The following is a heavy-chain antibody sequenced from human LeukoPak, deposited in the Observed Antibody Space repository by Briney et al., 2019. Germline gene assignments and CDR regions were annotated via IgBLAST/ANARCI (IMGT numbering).Heavy chain of an antibody. Sequence: SETLSLTCTVSGGSISSYYWSWIRQLAGKGLEWIGRIYASGSTKYNPSLKSRVTMSVDTSKNQFSLKLSSVTAADTAVYYCARAISNDDNSGYYYWGQGTLVTVSS. CDR3: ARAISNDDNSGYYY. V-gene: IGHV4-4*07. J-gene: IGHJ4*02. CDR1: GGSISSYY. D-gene: IGHD3-22*01. CDR2: IYASGST.